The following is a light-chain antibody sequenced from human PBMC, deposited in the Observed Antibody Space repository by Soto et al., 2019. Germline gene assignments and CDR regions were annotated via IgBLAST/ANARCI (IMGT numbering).Light chain of an antibody. Sequence: EIVMTQSPDSLTVSLGERATINCKSSQRVLYTSNRKNYLAWYHRKPGQPPKLLIYWASTRDSGVPDRFSGSGSGTDFTLTNSSLKAEDVAVYYCQQYSTSPCTFGGGTMVEI. CDR1: QRVLYTSNRKNY. J-gene: IGKJ4*01. V-gene: IGKV4-1*01. CDR2: WAS. CDR3: QQYSTSPCT.